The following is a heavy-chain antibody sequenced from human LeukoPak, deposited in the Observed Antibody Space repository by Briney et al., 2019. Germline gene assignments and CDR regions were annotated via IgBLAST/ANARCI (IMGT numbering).Heavy chain of an antibody. V-gene: IGHV1-46*01. CDR2: INPSGGST. D-gene: IGHD6-19*01. CDR1: GYTFTGYH. Sequence: ASVKVSCKASGYTFTGYHMHWVRQPPGQGLEWMGIINPSGGSTTYAEKFQGRVTMTRDTSTSTVYMELSSLRSEDTAVYYCARDSLRTAIAMAGGNWFDPWGQGTLVTVSS. CDR3: ARDSLRTAIAMAGGNWFDP. J-gene: IGHJ5*02.